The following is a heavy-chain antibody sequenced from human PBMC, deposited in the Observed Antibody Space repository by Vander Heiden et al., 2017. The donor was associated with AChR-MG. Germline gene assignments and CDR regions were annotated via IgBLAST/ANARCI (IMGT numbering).Heavy chain of an antibody. J-gene: IGHJ4*02. CDR2: IRSKANSYAT. D-gene: IGHD2-15*01. Sequence: EVQLVESGGGLVQPGGSLNLSCAASGFTFSGSAMHWVRQASGKGLEWVGRIRSKANSYATAYAASVKGRFTISRDDSKNTAYLQMNSLKTEDTAVYYCTSYCSGGSCYDYWGQGTLVTVSS. CDR1: GFTFSGSA. CDR3: TSYCSGGSCYDY. V-gene: IGHV3-73*02.